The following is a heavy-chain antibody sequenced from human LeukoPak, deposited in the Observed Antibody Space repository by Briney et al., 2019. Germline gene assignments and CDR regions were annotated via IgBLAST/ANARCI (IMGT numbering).Heavy chain of an antibody. CDR1: GFTFSSYG. V-gene: IGHV3-33*01. J-gene: IGHJ4*02. Sequence: PGGSLRLSCAASGFTFSSYGMHWVRQAPGKGLEWVAVIWYDGSNKYYADSVKGRFTTSRDNSKNTLYLQMNSLRAEDTAVYYCAREGGEGGDLYWGQGALVTVSS. CDR2: IWYDGSNK. D-gene: IGHD2-21*02. CDR3: AREGGEGGDLY.